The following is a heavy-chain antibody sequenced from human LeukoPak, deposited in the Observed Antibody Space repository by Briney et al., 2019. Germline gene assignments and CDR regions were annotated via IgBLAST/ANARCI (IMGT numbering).Heavy chain of an antibody. CDR3: AKSKTYGDFGYFDY. CDR1: GFSFSSYG. J-gene: IGHJ4*02. D-gene: IGHD4-17*01. CDR2: ISHDGNDK. V-gene: IGHV3-30*18. Sequence: GRSLRLSCAASGFSFSSYGMNWVRQAPGQGLEWVAFISHDGNDKDYADSVKGRFTISRDNSKNTLYVQMNSLGAEDTAMYYCAKSKTYGDFGYFDYWGQGILVTVSS.